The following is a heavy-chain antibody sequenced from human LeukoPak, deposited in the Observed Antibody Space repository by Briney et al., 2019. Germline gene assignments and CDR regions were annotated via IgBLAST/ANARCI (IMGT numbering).Heavy chain of an antibody. V-gene: IGHV3-21*01. CDR3: ARVVEEAWIHLWRAFDY. J-gene: IGHJ4*02. Sequence: PGGSLRLSCAASGFTFSSYSMNWVRQAPGKGLEWVSSISSSSSYIYYADSVKGRFTISRDNAKNSLYLQMNNLRAEDTAVYYCARVVEEAWIHLWRAFDYWGQGTLVTASS. D-gene: IGHD5-18*01. CDR2: ISSSSSYI. CDR1: GFTFSSYS.